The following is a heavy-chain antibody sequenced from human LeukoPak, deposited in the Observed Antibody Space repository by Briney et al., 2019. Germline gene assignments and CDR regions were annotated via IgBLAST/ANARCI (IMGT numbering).Heavy chain of an antibody. D-gene: IGHD3-16*02. V-gene: IGHV4-59*08. CDR3: ARHIGGGIEDMDV. J-gene: IGHJ6*03. Sequence: KPSETLSLTCIVSGGSIGTYYWSWIRQSPGKGLEWIGYIYVTGSTRYNPYLQSRVTISVDTSRSQFFLKMSSVTAADTAVYYCARHIGGGIEDMDVWGTGTKVTVSS. CDR1: GGSIGTYY. CDR2: IYVTGST.